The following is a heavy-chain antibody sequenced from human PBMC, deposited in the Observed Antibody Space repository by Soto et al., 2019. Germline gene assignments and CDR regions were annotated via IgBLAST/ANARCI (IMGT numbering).Heavy chain of an antibody. D-gene: IGHD6-6*01. CDR1: GGYFSGYY. CDR2: INHSGST. J-gene: IGHJ4*02. V-gene: IGHV4-34*01. CDR3: ASEKLYSSSSRLWVGALYYFDY. Sequence: PSETLSLTCAVYGGYFSGYYWSWISQPPGKGLEWIGGINHSGSTNYNPSLKSRVTISVDTSKNQFSLKLSSVTAADTAVYYCASEKLYSSSSRLWVGALYYFDYWGQGTLVTVSS.